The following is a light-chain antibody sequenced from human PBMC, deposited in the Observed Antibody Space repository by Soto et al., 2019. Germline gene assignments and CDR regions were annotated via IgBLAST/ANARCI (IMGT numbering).Light chain of an antibody. CDR1: QSVSTN. CDR3: QQYGSSPWT. CDR2: GAS. J-gene: IGKJ1*01. V-gene: IGKV3-20*01. Sequence: EIVMTQSPVTLSVSPGERATLSCRASQSVSTNLAWFQQKPAQAPRLLIYGASTRATGIPARFSGSGSGTDFTLTISRLEPEDFAVYYCQQYGSSPWTFGQGTKVDIK.